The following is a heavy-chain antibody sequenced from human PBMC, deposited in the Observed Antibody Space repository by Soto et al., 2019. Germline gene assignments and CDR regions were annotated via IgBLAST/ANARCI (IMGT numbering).Heavy chain of an antibody. Sequence: XESLRLSCEASGFTFSGFDMHWVRQPTGKGLEWVSTIGTAGDTYYAVSVKGRFTISRDNAKNSLSLQMNSLRAGDTAVYFCARGQEVGAHFFDSWGRGTQVTVSS. CDR3: ARGQEVGAHFFDS. CDR1: GFTFSGFD. CDR2: IGTAGDT. V-gene: IGHV3-13*01. D-gene: IGHD2-15*01. J-gene: IGHJ4*02.